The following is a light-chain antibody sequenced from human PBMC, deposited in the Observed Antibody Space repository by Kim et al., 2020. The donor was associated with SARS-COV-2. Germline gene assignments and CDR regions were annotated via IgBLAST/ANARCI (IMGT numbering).Light chain of an antibody. CDR1: QSISAW. CDR2: DAS. V-gene: IGKV1-5*01. Sequence: GDRVTIPCRASQSISAWLAWYQQKPGKAPKLLIYDASSLESGVPSRFSGSGSGTEFTLTISSLQPDDFATYYFQQYNSYSTFGQGTKVDIK. J-gene: IGKJ1*01. CDR3: QQYNSYST.